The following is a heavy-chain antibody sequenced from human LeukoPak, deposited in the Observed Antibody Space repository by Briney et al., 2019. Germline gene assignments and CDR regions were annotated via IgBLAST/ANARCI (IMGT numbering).Heavy chain of an antibody. CDR1: GYTFTRHY. J-gene: IGHJ4*02. D-gene: IGHD5-24*01. Sequence: ASVKVSCKASGYTFTRHYMHWVRQAPGQGLEWMGIIDPSGGSTSYAQKFQGGVTMTRDATTSTVYLELSSLRSEDTAVYYCARDFGEMPNYWGQGTLVTVSS. CDR2: IDPSGGST. CDR3: ARDFGEMPNY. V-gene: IGHV1-46*01.